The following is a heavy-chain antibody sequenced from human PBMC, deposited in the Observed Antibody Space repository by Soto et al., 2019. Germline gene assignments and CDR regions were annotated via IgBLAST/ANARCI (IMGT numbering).Heavy chain of an antibody. J-gene: IGHJ4*02. CDR3: ARDPVCSGGSCYDY. CDR2: IKQDGSEI. V-gene: IGHV3-7*01. D-gene: IGHD2-15*01. Sequence: LRLSCAASGFTFSRYWMTWVRQAPGKGLEWVANIKQDGSEIYYVDSVKGRFTISRDNAENSLYLQLSSLRAEDTAVYYCARDPVCSGGSCYDYWGQGTLVTVSS. CDR1: GFTFSRYW.